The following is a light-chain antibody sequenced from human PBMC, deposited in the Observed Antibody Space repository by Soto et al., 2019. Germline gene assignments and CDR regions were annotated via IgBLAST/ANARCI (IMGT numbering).Light chain of an antibody. CDR2: SAS. J-gene: IGKJ4*01. CDR1: ESVRSN. CDR3: QQANSFPLT. V-gene: IGKV3-15*01. Sequence: EIVMTQSPATLSVSPGESATLSCRASESVRSNLAWYQQKPGQAPRLLMYSASIRATGIPARFSGSGSGTDFTLTISSLQPEDFATYYCQQANSFPLTFGGGTKVEIK.